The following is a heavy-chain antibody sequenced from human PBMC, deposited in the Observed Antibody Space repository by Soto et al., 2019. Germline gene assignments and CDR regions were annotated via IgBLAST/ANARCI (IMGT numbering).Heavy chain of an antibody. D-gene: IGHD6-13*01. Sequence: QVQLQESGPGLVKPSETLSLTCTVSGVSVSNGSYYWTWIRQPPGKGLEWIGYIYYSGSTNYNPSLKSRFTISVDTSKNQFSLKLSSVTATDTAIYYCAREQQLGHVKTFDHWGQGTLVTVSS. J-gene: IGHJ4*02. CDR1: GVSVSNGSYY. V-gene: IGHV4-61*01. CDR3: AREQQLGHVKTFDH. CDR2: IYYSGST.